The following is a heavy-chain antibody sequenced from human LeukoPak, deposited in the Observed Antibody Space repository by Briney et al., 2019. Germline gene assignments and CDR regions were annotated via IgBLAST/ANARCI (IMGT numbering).Heavy chain of an antibody. CDR3: ASVSRDTADSYYYYGMDV. V-gene: IGHV1-18*01. Sequence: GASVKVSCKASGYTFSTYGISWVRQAPGQGLEWMGWISAYNGYTNYAQKVQGRVTMTTDTSTSTAYMEVRSLRSDDTAVYYCASVSRDTADSYYYYGMDVWGQGTTVTVSS. CDR1: GYTFSTYG. D-gene: IGHD5-18*01. CDR2: ISAYNGYT. J-gene: IGHJ6*02.